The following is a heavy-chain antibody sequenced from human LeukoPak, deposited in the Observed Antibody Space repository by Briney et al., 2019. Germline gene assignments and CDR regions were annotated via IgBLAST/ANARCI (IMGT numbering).Heavy chain of an antibody. CDR3: AKVSVGYRSSTSCYELDP. V-gene: IGHV3-30*18. CDR1: GFTFSSYG. Sequence: QPGRSLRLSCAASGFTFSSYGMHWVRQAPGKGLEWMAVISYDGSNKYYADSVKGRFTISRDNSKNTLYLQMNSLRAEDTAVYYCAKVSVGYRSSTSCYELDPWGQGTLVTVSS. CDR2: ISYDGSNK. J-gene: IGHJ5*02. D-gene: IGHD2-2*01.